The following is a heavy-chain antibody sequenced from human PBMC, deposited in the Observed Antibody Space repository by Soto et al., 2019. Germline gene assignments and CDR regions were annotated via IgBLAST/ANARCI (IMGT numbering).Heavy chain of an antibody. D-gene: IGHD2-2*01. Sequence: GGSLRLSCAASGFTFSIYAMSWVRQAPGKGLEWVSGIGPRDSDTYFADSVKGRFTISRDISMDMLHLQMNSLRAEDTAVYYCAKEKISTSCCNWFDPWGQGTLVTVSS. J-gene: IGHJ5*02. CDR3: AKEKISTSCCNWFDP. CDR1: GFTFSIYA. V-gene: IGHV3-23*01. CDR2: IGPRDSDT.